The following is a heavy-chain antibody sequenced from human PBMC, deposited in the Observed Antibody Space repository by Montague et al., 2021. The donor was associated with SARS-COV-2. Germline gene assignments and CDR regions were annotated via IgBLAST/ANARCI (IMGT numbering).Heavy chain of an antibody. Sequence: SLRLSCSVAGFTFNNHGMNWVRQAPGKGLEWVAYITYEGSKRFYXDSVRGRFTISRDSSKNTLYLQMNSLRVEDTATYYCAKSAVVLMLYVMGDHFGHWGQGTLVTVSS. V-gene: IGHV3-33*03. D-gene: IGHD2-8*01. CDR3: AKSAVVLMLYVMGDHFGH. CDR1: GFTFNNHG. CDR2: ITYEGSKR. J-gene: IGHJ4*02.